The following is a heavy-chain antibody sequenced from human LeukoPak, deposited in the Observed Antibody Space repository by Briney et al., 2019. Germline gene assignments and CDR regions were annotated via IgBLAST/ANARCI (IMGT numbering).Heavy chain of an antibody. CDR1: GESFNNYY. CDR3: ARRGLGRPED. CDR2: ITHSGST. V-gene: IGHV4-34*01. Sequence: SETLSLTCAVYGESFNNYYWSWIRQPPGKGLEWIGEITHSGSTKYNPSLKSRVTISVDTSRNQFSWRLNSVTAADTAVYYCARRGLGRPEDWGQGTLVTVSS. D-gene: IGHD1-14*01. J-gene: IGHJ4*02.